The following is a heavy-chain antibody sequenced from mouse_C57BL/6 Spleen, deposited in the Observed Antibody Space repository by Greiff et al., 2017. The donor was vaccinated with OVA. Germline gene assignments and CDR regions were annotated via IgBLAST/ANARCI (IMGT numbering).Heavy chain of an antibody. V-gene: IGHV1-54*01. J-gene: IGHJ2*01. Sequence: QVQLQQSGAELVRPGTSVKVSCKASGYAFTNYLIEWVKQRPGQGLEWIGVINPGSGGTNYNEKFKGKATLTADKSSSTAYMQLSSLTSEDSAVYFCARWYYYYGSSYYFDYWGQGTTLTVSS. CDR3: ARWYYYYGSSYYFDY. D-gene: IGHD1-1*01. CDR2: INPGSGGT. CDR1: GYAFTNYL.